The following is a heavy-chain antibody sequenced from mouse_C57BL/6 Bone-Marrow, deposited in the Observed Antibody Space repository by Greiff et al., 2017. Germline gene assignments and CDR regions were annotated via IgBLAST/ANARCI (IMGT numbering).Heavy chain of an antibody. J-gene: IGHJ4*01. CDR1: GFTFSDYG. CDR3: ARPDYYSNYEARDY. D-gene: IGHD2-5*01. Sequence: EVQLVESGGGLVKPGGSLKLSCAASGFTFSDYGMHWVRQAPEKGLEWVAYISSGSSTIYYADTVKGRFTISRDNAKNTLFLQMTSLRSEDTAMYYCARPDYYSNYEARDYWGQGTSVTVSS. CDR2: ISSGSSTI. V-gene: IGHV5-17*01.